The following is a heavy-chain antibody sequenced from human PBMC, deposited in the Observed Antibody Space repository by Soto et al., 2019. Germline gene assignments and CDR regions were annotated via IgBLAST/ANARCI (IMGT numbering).Heavy chain of an antibody. D-gene: IGHD5-12*01. J-gene: IGHJ4*02. CDR3: AKDRSGWLQP. Sequence: PXVSLRLSFAASGFTFSSYGMHWVRQAPGKGLEWVAVISYDGSNKYYADSVKGRFTISRDNSKNTLYLQMNSLRAEDTAVYYCAKDRSGWLQPWGQGTLVTVSS. CDR1: GFTFSSYG. CDR2: ISYDGSNK. V-gene: IGHV3-30*18.